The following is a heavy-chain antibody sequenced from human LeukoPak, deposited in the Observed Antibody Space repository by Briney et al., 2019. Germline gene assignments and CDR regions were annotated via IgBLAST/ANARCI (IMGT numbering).Heavy chain of an antibody. D-gene: IGHD1-14*01. J-gene: IGHJ4*02. CDR1: GGSIGSSSYY. CDR3: ARAGRWRNPDY. Sequence: SETLSLTCTVSGGSIGSSSYYWGWIRQPPGKGLEWIGSIYYSGSTYYNPSLKSRVTISVDTSKNQFSLKLSSVTAADTAVYYCARAGRWRNPDYWGQGTLVTVSS. CDR2: IYYSGST. V-gene: IGHV4-39*07.